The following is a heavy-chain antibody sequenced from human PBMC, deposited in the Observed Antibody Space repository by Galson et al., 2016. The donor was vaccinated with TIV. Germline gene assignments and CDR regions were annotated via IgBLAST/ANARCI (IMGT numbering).Heavy chain of an antibody. Sequence: SGAAVTQSGESLKISCKASGYSFTTHWIGWVRQMPGKGLEWMGIIYPGDSDTRYSPSFQGQVTISADKSISTAYLQWIALRASDTAMYYCARSPADPQYSYYYIDVWGKGTTVTVSS. CDR3: ARSPADPQYSYYYIDV. J-gene: IGHJ6*03. CDR2: IYPGDSDT. V-gene: IGHV5-51*03. CDR1: GYSFTTHW.